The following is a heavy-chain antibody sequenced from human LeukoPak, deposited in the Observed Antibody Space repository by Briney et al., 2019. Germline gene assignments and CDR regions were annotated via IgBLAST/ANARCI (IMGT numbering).Heavy chain of an antibody. CDR3: AKGSRGFDY. J-gene: IGHJ4*02. D-gene: IGHD3-10*01. V-gene: IGHV3-30*18. Sequence: LTGGSLRLSCAASGFTFSSYGMHWVRQAPGKGLGWVAVISYDGSNKYYADSVKGRFTISRDNSKNTLYLQMNSLRAKDTAVYYCAKGSRGFDYWGQGTLVTVSS. CDR1: GFTFSSYG. CDR2: ISYDGSNK.